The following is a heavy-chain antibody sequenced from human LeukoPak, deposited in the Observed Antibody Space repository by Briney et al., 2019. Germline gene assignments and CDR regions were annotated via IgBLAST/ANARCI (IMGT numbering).Heavy chain of an antibody. CDR2: ISSNSSTI. V-gene: IGHV3-48*04. CDR1: GFTFSRYS. CDR3: AMVRGVIFDY. Sequence: GGSLRLSCAAPGFTFSRYSMNWVRQAPGKGLERVSYISSNSSTIYYADSVKGRFTISRDDTTNSLSLQMNSLRAEDTAVYYCAMVRGVIFDYWGQGTLVTVSS. J-gene: IGHJ4*02. D-gene: IGHD3-10*01.